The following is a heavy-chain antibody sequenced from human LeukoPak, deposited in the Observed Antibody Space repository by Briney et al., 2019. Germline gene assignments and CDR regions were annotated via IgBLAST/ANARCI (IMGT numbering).Heavy chain of an antibody. CDR2: INSDGSNT. CDR1: GFTFSSYW. J-gene: IGHJ6*02. D-gene: IGHD3-10*01. V-gene: IGHV3-74*01. CDR3: ARAYGSGRNYYYYGMDV. Sequence: GGSLRLSCAASGFTFSSYWMHWVRQAPGKGLVWVSRINSDGSNTSYADSVKGRFTISRDNAKNTLYLQMNSLRAEDTAVYYCARAYGSGRNYYYYGMDVWGQGTTVTVSS.